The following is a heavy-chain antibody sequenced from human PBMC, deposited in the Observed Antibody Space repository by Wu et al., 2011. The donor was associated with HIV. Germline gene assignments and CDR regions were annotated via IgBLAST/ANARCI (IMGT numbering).Heavy chain of an antibody. CDR1: GGTSGDSSSRFA. V-gene: IGHV1-69*05. CDR2: IIPMFHSS. J-gene: IGHJ4*02. D-gene: IGHD2-15*01. Sequence: QVHLMQSGAEVKKPGSSVKISCETSGGTSGDSSSRFAFSWVRQAPGQGLEWLGGIIPMFHSSKHADKFEDRITIYTDAVTRTVNMELSSLTSDDTAVYYCARGYCSGDDFSYGSSWYYFDYWGQGTLVTVSS. CDR3: ARGYCSGDDFSYGSSWYYFDY.